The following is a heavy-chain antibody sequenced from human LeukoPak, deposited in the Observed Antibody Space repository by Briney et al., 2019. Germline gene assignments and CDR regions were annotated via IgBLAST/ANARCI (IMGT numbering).Heavy chain of an antibody. J-gene: IGHJ4*02. D-gene: IGHD3-16*02. CDR2: ISANSGNT. V-gene: IGHV1-18*01. CDR1: GYYFPTYG. CDR3: ARDRQYRLEY. Sequence: ASVKVSCKASGYYFPTYGISWVRQAPGRGLEWMGWISANSGNTMHAQKFQDRVTMTTDTSTTTAFMELRSLRSDDTAVYYCARDRQYRLEYWGQGTLVTASS.